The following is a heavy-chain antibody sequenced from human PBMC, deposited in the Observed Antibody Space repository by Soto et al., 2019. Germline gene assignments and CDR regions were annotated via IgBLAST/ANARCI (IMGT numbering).Heavy chain of an antibody. J-gene: IGHJ5*02. Sequence: QVQLQESGPGLVKPSQTLSLTCTVSGGSISSGGYYWSWIRRHPGKGLGWIGFIYYSGSTYYNPSLKRRVTVSVDTSKNQFSLKLTSVTAAHTAGYYCARSVFPWGQGTLVTVSS. CDR3: ARSVFP. V-gene: IGHV4-31*03. CDR1: GGSISSGGYY. CDR2: IYYSGST.